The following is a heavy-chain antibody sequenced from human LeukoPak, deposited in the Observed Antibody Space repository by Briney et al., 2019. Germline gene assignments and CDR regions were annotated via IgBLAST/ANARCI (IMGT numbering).Heavy chain of an antibody. CDR2: IYPGDSDT. CDR1: GYRLTSYW. CDR3: ARQGSDDAFDI. Sequence: GESLKISCKGSGYRLTSYWIGWVRPMPGKGLEWMGIIYPGDSDTRYSPSFQGQVTISADKSISTAYLQWSSLKASDTAMYYCARQGSDDAFDIWGQGTMVTVSS. V-gene: IGHV5-51*01. J-gene: IGHJ3*02.